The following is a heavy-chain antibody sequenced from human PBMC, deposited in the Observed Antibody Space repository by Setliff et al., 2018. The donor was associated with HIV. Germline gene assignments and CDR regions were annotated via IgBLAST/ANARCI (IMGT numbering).Heavy chain of an antibody. CDR2: IRGTGGDT. CDR1: GFTFSNSL. D-gene: IGHD6-6*01. CDR3: ATRQAPRSCYMDV. V-gene: IGHV3-23*01. Sequence: GGSLRLSCAASGFTFSNSLMTWVRQAPGKGLEWVSSIRGTGGDTCYSDSVKGRFTISRDNSKNTLYLQMDSLRAEDTAVYYCATRQAPRSCYMDVWGKGTTVTVSS. J-gene: IGHJ6*03.